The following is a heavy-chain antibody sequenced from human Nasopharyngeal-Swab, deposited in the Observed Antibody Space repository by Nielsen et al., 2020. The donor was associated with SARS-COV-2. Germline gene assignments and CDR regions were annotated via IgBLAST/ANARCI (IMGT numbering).Heavy chain of an antibody. CDR3: ARAFFRYSSGWSAFDY. CDR2: ITSSGGST. D-gene: IGHD6-19*01. CDR1: GFTFSNYA. J-gene: IGHJ4*02. V-gene: IGHV3-23*01. Sequence: GGSLRLSCAASGFTFSNYAMSWVRQAPGKGLEWVSTITSSGGSTYYADSVKGRFTISRDNSKNTLYLQMNSLRAEDTAVYYCARAFFRYSSGWSAFDYWGQGTLVTVSS.